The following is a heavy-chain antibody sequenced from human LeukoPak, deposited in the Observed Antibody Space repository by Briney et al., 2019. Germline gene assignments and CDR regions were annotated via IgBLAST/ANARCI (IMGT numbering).Heavy chain of an antibody. Sequence: SETLSLTCAVYGGSFSGYYWSWIRQPPGKGLEWIGEINHSGSTNYNPSLKSRVTISVDTSKNQFSLKLSSVTAADTAVYYCARGGGGFGASDASDIWGQGTMVTVSS. V-gene: IGHV4-34*01. CDR3: ARGGGGFGASDASDI. D-gene: IGHD3-10*01. CDR1: GGSFSGYY. J-gene: IGHJ3*02. CDR2: INHSGST.